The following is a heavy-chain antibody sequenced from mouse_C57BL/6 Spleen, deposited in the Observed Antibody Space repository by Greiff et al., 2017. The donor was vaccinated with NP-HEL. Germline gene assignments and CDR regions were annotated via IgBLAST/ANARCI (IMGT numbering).Heavy chain of an antibody. CDR1: GYTFTSYT. Sequence: QVQLQQSGAELARPGASVKMSCKASGYTFTSYTMHWVKQRPGQGLEWIGYINPSSGYTKYNQKFKDKATLTADKSSSTAYMQLSSLTSEDSAVYYCARSHYSNYDWYFEVWGTGTTVTVSS. CDR3: ARSHYSNYDWYFEV. CDR2: INPSSGYT. D-gene: IGHD2-5*01. V-gene: IGHV1-4*01. J-gene: IGHJ1*03.